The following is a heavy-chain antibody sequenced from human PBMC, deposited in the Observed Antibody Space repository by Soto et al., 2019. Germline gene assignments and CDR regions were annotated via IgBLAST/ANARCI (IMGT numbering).Heavy chain of an antibody. D-gene: IGHD5-18*01. V-gene: IGHV4-59*01. J-gene: IGHJ4*02. CDR3: ARVVKYSYGYFDY. CDR2: IYYSGST. CDR1: GGSISSYY. Sequence: QVQLQESGPGLVKPSETLSLTCTVSGGSISSYYWSWIRQPPGKGLEWIGYIYYSGSTNYNPSLKRRVTISVDTSKNQFSLKLSSVTAADTAVYYCARVVKYSYGYFDYWGQGTLVTVSS.